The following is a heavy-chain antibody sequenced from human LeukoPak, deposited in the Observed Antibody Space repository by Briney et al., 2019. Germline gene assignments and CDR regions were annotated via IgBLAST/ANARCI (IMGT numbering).Heavy chain of an antibody. V-gene: IGHV1-2*02. J-gene: IGHJ6*04. D-gene: IGHD6-19*01. CDR2: INPNSGGT. Sequence: ASVKVPCKASGYTFTGYYMHWVRQAPGQGLEWMGWINPNSGGTNYAQKFQGRVTMTRDTSISTAYMELSRLRSDDTAVYYCATSQGLYSSGWYGDVWGKGTTVTVSS. CDR3: ATSQGLYSSGWYGDV. CDR1: GYTFTGYY.